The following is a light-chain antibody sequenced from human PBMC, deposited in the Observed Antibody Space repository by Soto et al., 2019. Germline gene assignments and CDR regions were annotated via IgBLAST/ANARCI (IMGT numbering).Light chain of an antibody. CDR1: SSDVGGYNY. CDR2: DVS. V-gene: IGLV2-14*03. CDR3: SSYRSSSTYV. J-gene: IGLJ1*01. Sequence: QSALTQPASVSGSPGQSITISCTGTSSDVGGYNYVSWYQQHPGKAPKLTIYDVSNRPSGVPDRFSGSKSGYTASLTISGLQAEDEADYYCSSYRSSSTYVFGTGTKLTVL.